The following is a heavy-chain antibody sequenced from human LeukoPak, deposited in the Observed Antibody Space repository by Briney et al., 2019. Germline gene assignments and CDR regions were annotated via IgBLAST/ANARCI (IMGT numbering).Heavy chain of an antibody. CDR1: GYTFTGYY. Sequence: ASVKVSCKASGYTFTGYYMHWVRQAPGQGLEWMGWINPNSGGTNYAQKFQGRVTMTRDTSISTAYMELSRLRSDETAVYYCEPDHGYYYDSSGYYYVGGQGMEFDYWGQGTLVTVSS. CDR2: INPNSGGT. J-gene: IGHJ4*02. D-gene: IGHD3-22*01. V-gene: IGHV1-2*02. CDR3: EPDHGYYYDSSGYYYVGGQGMEFDY.